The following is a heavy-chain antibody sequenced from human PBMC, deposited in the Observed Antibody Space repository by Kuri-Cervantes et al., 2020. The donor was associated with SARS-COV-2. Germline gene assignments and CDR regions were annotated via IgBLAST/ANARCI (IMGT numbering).Heavy chain of an antibody. CDR1: GFTFSSYA. CDR3: AREVGVPAALDY. Sequence: GESLKISCAASGFTFSSYAMDWVRQAPGKGLEWVSAISGPGRTTHYADSVKGRFTISRDNSKNTLYLQMNSLRAEDTAVYYCAREVGVPAALDYWGQGNLV. J-gene: IGHJ4*02. CDR2: ISGPGRTT. D-gene: IGHD2-2*01. V-gene: IGHV3-23*01.